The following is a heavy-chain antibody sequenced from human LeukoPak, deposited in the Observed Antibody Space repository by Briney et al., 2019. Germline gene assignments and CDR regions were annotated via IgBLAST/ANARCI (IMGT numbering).Heavy chain of an antibody. CDR2: MNQDGSEQ. CDR1: GFIFDNYA. J-gene: IGHJ4*02. D-gene: IGHD2-8*01. Sequence: GGSLRLSCAASGFIFDNYAMSWVRQAPGKGLEWVANMNQDGSEQYYVDSVKGRFTISRDNGKKSLYLQMNSLRAEDTAVYYCSRGQGCAYWGQGTLVTVSS. CDR3: SRGQGCAY. V-gene: IGHV3-7*04.